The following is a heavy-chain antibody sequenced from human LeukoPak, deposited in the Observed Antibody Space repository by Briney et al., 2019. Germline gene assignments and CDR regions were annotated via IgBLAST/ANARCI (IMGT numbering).Heavy chain of an antibody. V-gene: IGHV3-7*01. CDR1: GFTFNSYW. Sequence: GGSLRLSCAASGFTFNSYWMSWIRQAPEKGPEWLANIRQDGSDKQYVDSVKGRFTISRDNAKNSLYLQMYSLSAEDTAVYYCARHSRGSPIDDWGQGTLVTVSS. J-gene: IGHJ4*02. D-gene: IGHD2-15*01. CDR3: ARHSRGSPIDD. CDR2: IRQDGSDK.